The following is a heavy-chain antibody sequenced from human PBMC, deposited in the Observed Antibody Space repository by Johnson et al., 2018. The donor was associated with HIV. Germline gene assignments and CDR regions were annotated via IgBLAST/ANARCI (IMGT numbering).Heavy chain of an antibody. CDR1: GFTFSSYA. Sequence: VQLVESGGGVVQPGRSLRLSCAASGFTFSSYAMHWVRQAPGKGLEWVAVISYDGSNKYYADSVTGRFTISRANSKNTLYLQMNSLRAEDTAVYYCARTVGAKEQGAFDIWGQGTMVTVSS. J-gene: IGHJ3*02. CDR3: ARTVGAKEQGAFDI. CDR2: ISYDGSNK. V-gene: IGHV3-30-3*01. D-gene: IGHD1-26*01.